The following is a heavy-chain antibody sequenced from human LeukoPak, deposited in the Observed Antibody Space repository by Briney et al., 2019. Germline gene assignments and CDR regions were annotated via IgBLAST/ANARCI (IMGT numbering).Heavy chain of an antibody. Sequence: ASVKVSCKASGGTFSSYAISWVRQAPGQGLEWMGGIIPIFGTANYAQKFQGRVTITADESTSTAYMELSSLRSEDTAVYYCARPYIVGATAFDYWGQGTLVTVSS. CDR2: IIPIFGTA. V-gene: IGHV1-69*13. D-gene: IGHD1-26*01. J-gene: IGHJ4*02. CDR3: ARPYIVGATAFDY. CDR1: GGTFSSYA.